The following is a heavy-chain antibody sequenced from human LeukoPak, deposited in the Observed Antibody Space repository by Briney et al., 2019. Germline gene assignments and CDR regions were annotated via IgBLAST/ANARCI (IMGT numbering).Heavy chain of an antibody. CDR1: GFTFSSYS. J-gene: IGHJ6*03. Sequence: GGSLRLSCAASGFTFSSYSMNWVRQAPGKGLEWVSYISSSSSTIYYAGSVKGRFTISRDNAKNSLYLQMNSLRAEDTAVYYCARDLVAARRYYYMDVWGKGTTVTVSS. V-gene: IGHV3-48*04. D-gene: IGHD6-6*01. CDR3: ARDLVAARRYYYMDV. CDR2: ISSSSSTI.